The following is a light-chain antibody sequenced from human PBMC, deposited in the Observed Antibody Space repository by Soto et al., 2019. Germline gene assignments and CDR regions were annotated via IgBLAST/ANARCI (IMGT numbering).Light chain of an antibody. CDR1: QSVGRN. CDR3: QQYNPWPPLT. CDR2: SAS. Sequence: EIVMSQSPATLSVSPGERATLSCRASQSVGRNLAWYQQKPGQAPRLLIYSASTRATGIQARFSDSGSGTEFTLTISSLQSEDFAIYSGQQYNPWPPLTFGGGTKVEIK. J-gene: IGKJ4*01. V-gene: IGKV3-15*01.